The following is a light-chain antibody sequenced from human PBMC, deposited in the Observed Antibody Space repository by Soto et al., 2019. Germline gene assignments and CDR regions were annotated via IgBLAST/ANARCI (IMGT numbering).Light chain of an antibody. CDR1: QSVSSSY. J-gene: IGKJ2*01. Sequence: EIVVTPSPGTLSLSPGERATLSCRASQSVSSSYLAWYQQKPGQAPTLLIYGASTRATGIPDRFSGSGSGTDFTLTISRLEPEDSAVYYCQQYGSSPLYTFGKGTK. CDR3: QQYGSSPLYT. V-gene: IGKV3-20*01. CDR2: GAS.